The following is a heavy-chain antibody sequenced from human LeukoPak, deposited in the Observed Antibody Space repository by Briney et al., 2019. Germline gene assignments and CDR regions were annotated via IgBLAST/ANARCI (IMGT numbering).Heavy chain of an antibody. CDR1: GGSISSYS. D-gene: IGHD4-11*01. CDR2: IHYSGST. CDR3: ARGRADYSNFNNWFDP. Sequence: ASETLPLTCTVSGGSISSYSWSWIRQPPGKGPEWIGYIHYSGSTNNNPSLKSRVTISVDTSKNQFSLKLSSVTAADTAVYYCARGRADYSNFNNWFDPWGQGTLVTVSS. V-gene: IGHV4-59*01. J-gene: IGHJ5*02.